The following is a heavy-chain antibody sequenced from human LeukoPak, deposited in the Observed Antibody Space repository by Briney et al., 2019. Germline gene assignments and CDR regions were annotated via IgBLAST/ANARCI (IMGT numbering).Heavy chain of an antibody. CDR3: ARGQGFLLDL. D-gene: IGHD3-10*01. V-gene: IGHV3-53*01. Sequence: SGGSLRLSCAASGFSVSTKYMSWGRQAPGKGLERVSIINVGGVTYYADSVKGRFTISRDASKNTVYLQMDNLRAEDTAVYYCARGQGFLLDLWGQGTLVTVSS. CDR2: INVGGVT. J-gene: IGHJ5*02. CDR1: GFSVSTKY.